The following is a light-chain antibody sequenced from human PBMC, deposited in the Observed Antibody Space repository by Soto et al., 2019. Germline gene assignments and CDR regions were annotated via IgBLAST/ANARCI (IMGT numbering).Light chain of an antibody. CDR3: QQSYSAPLT. Sequence: DIQMTQSPSSLSASVGDRVTITCRASQSISGYLNWYQQKPGKAPKLLIYTTSSLQSGVPSRFSGSGSGTEFTLTLSSLPPEDFATYYCQQSYSAPLTFGGGTKVEIK. CDR1: QSISGY. CDR2: TTS. J-gene: IGKJ4*01. V-gene: IGKV1-39*01.